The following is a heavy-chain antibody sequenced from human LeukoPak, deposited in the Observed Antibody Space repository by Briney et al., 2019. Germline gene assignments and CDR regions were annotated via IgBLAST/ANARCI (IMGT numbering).Heavy chain of an antibody. Sequence: PSETLSLTCTVSGGSISSYYWSWIRQPPGKGLEWIGYIYYSGSTNYNPSLKSRVTISVDTSKNQFSLKLSSVTAADTAVYYCARVNPYSYGGLVGYWGQGTLVTVSS. CDR3: ARVNPYSYGGLVGY. V-gene: IGHV4-59*12. J-gene: IGHJ4*02. CDR1: GGSISSYY. CDR2: IYYSGST. D-gene: IGHD5-18*01.